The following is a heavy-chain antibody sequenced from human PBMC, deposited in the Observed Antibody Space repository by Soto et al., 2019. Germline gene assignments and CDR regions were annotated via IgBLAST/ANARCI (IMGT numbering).Heavy chain of an antibody. Sequence: GESLKISCKGSGYIFTNYWIGWVRQMPGKGLEWMGIIYPGDSDARYSPSFQGQVTISADKSISTAYLQWSSLKASDTAMYYCARRLYYYDSSGSPRYGMDVWGQGTTVTVSS. J-gene: IGHJ6*02. CDR2: IYPGDSDA. V-gene: IGHV5-51*01. CDR3: ARRLYYYDSSGSPRYGMDV. D-gene: IGHD3-22*01. CDR1: GYIFTNYW.